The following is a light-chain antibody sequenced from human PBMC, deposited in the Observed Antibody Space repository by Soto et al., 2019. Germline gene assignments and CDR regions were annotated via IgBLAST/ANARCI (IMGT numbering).Light chain of an antibody. CDR2: EVS. V-gene: IGLV2-8*01. CDR3: SSYSGTNYHYV. J-gene: IGLJ1*01. CDR1: SSDVGGYNY. Sequence: QSALTQPPSASGSFGQSATISCTGTSSDVGGYNYVSWYQQHPGKAPKLMIYEVSERPSGVPDRFSGSKSGNTASLTVSGLQADDEADYYCSSYSGTNYHYVFGTGTKVTVL.